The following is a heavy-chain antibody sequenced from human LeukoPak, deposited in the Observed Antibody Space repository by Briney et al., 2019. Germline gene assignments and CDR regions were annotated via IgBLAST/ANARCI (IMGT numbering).Heavy chain of an antibody. J-gene: IGHJ4*02. CDR1: GFIFSSYN. CDR2: ISSSSSYI. V-gene: IGHV3-21*01. D-gene: IGHD4/OR15-4a*01. Sequence: RGSLRLSCAAPGFIFSSYNMNWVRQAPGKGLEWVSSISSSSSYIYYADSVKGRFTISRDNAKKSVYLQMNSLRVEDTAVYYCARRAGAYSHPYDYWGQGTLVTVSS. CDR3: ARRAGAYSHPYDY.